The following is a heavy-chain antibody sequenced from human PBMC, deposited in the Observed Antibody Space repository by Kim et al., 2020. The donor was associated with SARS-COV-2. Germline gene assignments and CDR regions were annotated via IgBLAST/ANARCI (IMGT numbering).Heavy chain of an antibody. CDR3: ARGGADPGF. Sequence: TRYSQKFPGRVTITRDTSASTAYMELGSLRSEDTAVYYCARGGADPGFWGQGTLVTVSS. D-gene: IGHD1-26*01. J-gene: IGHJ4*02. V-gene: IGHV1-3*01. CDR2: T.